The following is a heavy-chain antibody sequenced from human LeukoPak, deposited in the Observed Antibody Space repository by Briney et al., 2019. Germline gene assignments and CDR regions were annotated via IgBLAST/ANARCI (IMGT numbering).Heavy chain of an antibody. CDR3: AREFYGVAGVEY. V-gene: IGHV1-2*02. CDR1: GYTFTGYY. Sequence: ASVKVSCKASGYTFTGYYMHWVRQAPGQGLEWMGWINPNSGGTNYAQKFQGRVTMTRDTSISTAYMELSRLRSDDTAVYYCAREFYGVAGVEYWGQGTLVTVSS. CDR2: INPNSGGT. D-gene: IGHD3-3*01. J-gene: IGHJ4*02.